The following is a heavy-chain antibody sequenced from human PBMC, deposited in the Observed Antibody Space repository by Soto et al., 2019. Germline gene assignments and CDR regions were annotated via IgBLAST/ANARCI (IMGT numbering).Heavy chain of an antibody. D-gene: IGHD3-22*01. CDR1: GFNLSTYG. Sequence: GGSLRLSCTASGFNLSTYGVHWVRQPPGKGLEWVAVVSFDGRNKYYAGSVEGRFTISRDNSKKTLYLHMNSLRAEDTAVYYCAKEGFYDRTGYYPFDSWGQGTLVTVSS. CDR3: AKEGFYDRTGYYPFDS. J-gene: IGHJ4*02. CDR2: VSFDGRNK. V-gene: IGHV3-30*18.